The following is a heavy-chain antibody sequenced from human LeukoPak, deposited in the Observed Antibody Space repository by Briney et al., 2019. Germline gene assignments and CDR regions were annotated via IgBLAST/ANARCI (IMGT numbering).Heavy chain of an antibody. CDR1: GGSISSYY. J-gene: IGHJ2*01. CDR3: ARIAMRSGSWAGDWYFDL. D-gene: IGHD6-13*01. CDR2: IYYSGST. V-gene: IGHV4-59*01. Sequence: SETLSLTCTVSGGSISSYYWSWIRQPPGKGLEWIGYIYYSGSTNYNPSLKSRVTISVDTSKNQLSLKLSSVTAADTAVYYCARIAMRSGSWAGDWYFDLWGRGTLVTVSS.